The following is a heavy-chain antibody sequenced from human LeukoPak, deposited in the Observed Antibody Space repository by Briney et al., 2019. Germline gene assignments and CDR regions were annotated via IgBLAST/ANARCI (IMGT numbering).Heavy chain of an antibody. CDR2: INSDGSST. D-gene: IGHD4-11*01. J-gene: IGHJ5*02. Sequence: PGGSLRLSCAASGFTFSSYWMHWVRQAPGKGLVWASRINSDGSSTSYADSVKGRFTISRDNAKNTVYLQMNSLRAEDTAVYYCARDTVTTGFDPWGQGTLVTVSS. CDR1: GFTFSSYW. V-gene: IGHV3-74*01. CDR3: ARDTVTTGFDP.